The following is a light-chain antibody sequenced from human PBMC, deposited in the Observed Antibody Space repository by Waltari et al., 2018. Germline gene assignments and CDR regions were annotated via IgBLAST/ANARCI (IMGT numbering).Light chain of an antibody. J-gene: IGKJ2*01. CDR1: QSCCTW. CDR2: MAS. Sequence: DIPITQSPSTLSASLGDRVNISCRASQSCCTWLAWYQQKPGKAPKLLIYMASSLESGVPSRFSGSGSGTEFTLTITSLQPDDFATYSCQQYSSFSTFGQGTKLDI. V-gene: IGKV1-5*03. CDR3: QQYSSFST.